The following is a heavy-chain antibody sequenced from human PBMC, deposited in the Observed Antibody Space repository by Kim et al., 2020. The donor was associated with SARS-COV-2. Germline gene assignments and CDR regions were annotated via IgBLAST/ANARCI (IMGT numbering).Heavy chain of an antibody. J-gene: IGHJ6*03. CDR2: INHSGST. V-gene: IGHV4-34*01. Sequence: SETLSLTCAVYGGSFSGYYWSWIRQPPGKGLEWIGEINHSGSTTYNPSLKSRVTISVDTSKNQFSLQLSSVTAADTSVYYCARGSRQWLSRPYYYYIDF. CDR3: ARGSRQWLSRPYYYYIDF. D-gene: IGHD6-19*01. CDR1: GGSFSGYY.